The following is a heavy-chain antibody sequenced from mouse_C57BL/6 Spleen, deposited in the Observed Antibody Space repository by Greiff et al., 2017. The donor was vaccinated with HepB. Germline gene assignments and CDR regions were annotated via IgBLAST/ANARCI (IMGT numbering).Heavy chain of an antibody. J-gene: IGHJ2*01. CDR3: ASLHDGYYAYFDY. CDR2: INPNNGGT. CDR1: GYTFTDYY. V-gene: IGHV1-26*01. D-gene: IGHD2-3*01. Sequence: VQLQQSGPELVKPGASVKISCKASGYTFTDYYMNWVKQSHGKSLEWIGDINPNNGGTSYNQKFKGKATLTVDKSSSTAYMELRSLTSEDSAVYYCASLHDGYYAYFDYWGQGTTLTVSS.